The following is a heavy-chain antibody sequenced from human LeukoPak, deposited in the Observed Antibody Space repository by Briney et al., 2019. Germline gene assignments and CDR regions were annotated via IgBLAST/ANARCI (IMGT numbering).Heavy chain of an antibody. Sequence: SETLSLTCTVSGGSISSGDYYWSWIRQPPGKGLEWIGYIYYSGSTYYNPSLKSRVTISVDTSKNQFSLKLTSVTAADTAVYYCARGSGSYPYAFDIWGQGTMVTVSS. D-gene: IGHD3-10*01. V-gene: IGHV4-30-4*01. J-gene: IGHJ3*02. CDR3: ARGSGSYPYAFDI. CDR1: GGSISSGDYY. CDR2: IYYSGST.